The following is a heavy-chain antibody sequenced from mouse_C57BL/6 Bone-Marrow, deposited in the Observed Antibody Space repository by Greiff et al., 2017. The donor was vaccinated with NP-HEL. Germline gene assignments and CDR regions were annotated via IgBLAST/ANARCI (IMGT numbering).Heavy chain of an antibody. CDR3: ARGRDYDYDRAWFAY. D-gene: IGHD2-4*01. J-gene: IGHJ3*01. CDR2: IYPYNGVS. V-gene: IGHV1-31*01. Sequence: VHVKQSGPELVKPGASVKISCKASGYSFTGYYMHWVKQSHGNILDWIGYIYPYNGVSSYNQNFKGKATLTVDKSSSTAYMELRSLTSEDSAVYYCARGRDYDYDRAWFAYWGQGTLVTVSA. CDR1: GYSFTGYY.